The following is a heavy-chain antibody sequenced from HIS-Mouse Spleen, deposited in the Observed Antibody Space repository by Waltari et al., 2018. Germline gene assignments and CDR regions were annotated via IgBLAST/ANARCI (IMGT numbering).Heavy chain of an antibody. CDR1: GFTFSSYG. Sequence: QVQLVEYGGGVVQPGRSMRLCCAPSGFTFSSYGMHGVRQAPGKGLEWVAVIWYDGSNKYYADSVKGRFTISRDNSKNTLYLQMNSLRAEDTAVYYCAGDSSSGTFGYWGQGTLVTVSS. D-gene: IGHD6-6*01. CDR2: IWYDGSNK. V-gene: IGHV3-33*01. J-gene: IGHJ4*02. CDR3: AGDSSSGTFGY.